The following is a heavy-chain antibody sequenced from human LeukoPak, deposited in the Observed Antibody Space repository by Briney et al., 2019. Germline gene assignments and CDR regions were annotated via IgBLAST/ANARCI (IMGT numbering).Heavy chain of an antibody. J-gene: IGHJ4*02. D-gene: IGHD2-21*02. V-gene: IGHV3-21*01. CDR2: ISSSSSYI. CDR1: GFTFSSYS. CDR3: ARDPRERDPNPDY. Sequence: GGSLRLSCAASGFTFSSYSMNWVRQAPGKVLEWVSSISSSSSYIYYADSVKGRFTISRDNAKNSLYLQMNSLRAEDTAVYYCARDPRERDPNPDYWGQGTLVTVSS.